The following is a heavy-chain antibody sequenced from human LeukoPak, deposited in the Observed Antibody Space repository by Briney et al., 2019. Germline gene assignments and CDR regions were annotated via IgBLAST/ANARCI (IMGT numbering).Heavy chain of an antibody. V-gene: IGHV4-39*01. J-gene: IGHJ4*02. Sequence: KPSETLSLTCTVSGGSISSSSHYWGWIRQPPGKGLEWIGSMYYSGGTYYNPSLKSRVTISIETSKNQFSLKLNSVTAADTAVYYCARLVRYCNSDSCYPFDYWGQGTLVTVSS. D-gene: IGHD2-15*01. CDR1: GGSISSSSHY. CDR2: MYYSGGT. CDR3: ARLVRYCNSDSCYPFDY.